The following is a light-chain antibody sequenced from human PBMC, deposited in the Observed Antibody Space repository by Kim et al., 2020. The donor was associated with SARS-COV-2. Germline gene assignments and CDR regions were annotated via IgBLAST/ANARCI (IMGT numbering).Light chain of an antibody. CDR3: QAWGTGVQGV. CDR2: LNSDGSH. J-gene: IGLJ3*02. Sequence: VQLTCTPVSGHSDYASGWHQQQPGKGPRYLMKLNSDGSHRRGDGIPDRFSVSSSGAERYLTISSLQSEDEADYYCQAWGTGVQGVFGGGTQLTVL. CDR1: SGHSDYA. V-gene: IGLV4-69*01.